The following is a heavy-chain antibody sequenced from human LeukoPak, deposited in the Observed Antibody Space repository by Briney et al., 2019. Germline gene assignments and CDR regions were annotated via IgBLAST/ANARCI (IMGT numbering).Heavy chain of an antibody. CDR1: GFTFSSYS. CDR3: ARDRRWNIDY. Sequence: GGSLRLSSAASGFTFSSYSVNWVRQAPGKGLEWVSYISSSSSTIYYADSVKGRFTISRDNAKNSLYLQMNSLRAEDTAVYYCARDRRWNIDYWGQGTLVTVSS. J-gene: IGHJ4*02. D-gene: IGHD4-23*01. V-gene: IGHV3-48*01. CDR2: ISSSSSTI.